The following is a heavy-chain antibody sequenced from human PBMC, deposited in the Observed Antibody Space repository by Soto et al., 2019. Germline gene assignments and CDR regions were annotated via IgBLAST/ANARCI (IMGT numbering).Heavy chain of an antibody. V-gene: IGHV1-18*01. CDR3: ASSLGSSGWYRPHYFDY. D-gene: IGHD6-19*01. J-gene: IGHJ4*02. CDR2: ISAYNGNT. Sequence: ASVKVSCKASGYTFTSYGISWVRQAPGQGLEWMGWISAYNGNTNYAQKLQGRVTMTTDTSTSTAYMELRSLRSDDTAVYYCASSLGSSGWYRPHYFDYWGQGTLVTVSS. CDR1: GYTFTSYG.